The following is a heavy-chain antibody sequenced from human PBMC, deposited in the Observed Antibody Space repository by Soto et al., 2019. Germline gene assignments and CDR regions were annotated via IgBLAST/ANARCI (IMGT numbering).Heavy chain of an antibody. Sequence: AETLSLTCAVSGVSISSSNWWRGVRQPPGKGLEWIGEIYHSGSTNYNPSLKSRVTISVDKSKNQFSLKLSSVTAADTAVYYCATTYDSGWYYSYGMDVWGQGTTVTVSS. J-gene: IGHJ6*02. CDR3: ATTYDSGWYYSYGMDV. D-gene: IGHD3-16*01. CDR2: IYHSGST. V-gene: IGHV4-4*02. CDR1: GVSISSSNW.